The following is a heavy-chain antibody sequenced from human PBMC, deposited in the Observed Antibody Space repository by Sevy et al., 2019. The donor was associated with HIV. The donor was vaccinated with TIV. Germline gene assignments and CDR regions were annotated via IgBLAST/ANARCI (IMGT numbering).Heavy chain of an antibody. CDR3: ARETVAQDYYYYGMDV. J-gene: IGHJ6*02. V-gene: IGHV3-48*01. CDR1: GFTFSSYS. Sequence: GGSLRLSCAAYGFTFSSYSMNWVRQAPGKGLEWVSYISSSSSTIYYADSVKGRFTVSRDNAKNSLYLQMNGQRAEATAVDDCARETVAQDYYYYGMDVWGQGTTVTVSS. CDR2: ISSSSSTI. D-gene: IGHD2-15*01.